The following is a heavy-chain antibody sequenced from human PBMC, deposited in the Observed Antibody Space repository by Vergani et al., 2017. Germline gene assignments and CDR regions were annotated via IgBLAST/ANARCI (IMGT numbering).Heavy chain of an antibody. CDR1: GGSISSGGYY. J-gene: IGHJ4*02. Sequence: QVQLQESGPGLVKPSQTLSLTCTVSGGSISSGGYYWSWIRQHPGKGLEWIGSIYHSGSTYYNPSLKSRVTISVDTSKNQFSLKLSSVTAADTAVYYCASGDYGSGSYNDYWGQGTLVTVSS. CDR2: IYHSGST. CDR3: ASGDYGSGSYNDY. V-gene: IGHV4-39*07. D-gene: IGHD3-10*01.